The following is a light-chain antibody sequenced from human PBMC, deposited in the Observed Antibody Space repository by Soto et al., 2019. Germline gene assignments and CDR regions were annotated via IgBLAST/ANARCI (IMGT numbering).Light chain of an antibody. Sequence: DIQMTQSPSTLSASVGDRVTITCRASQSVRSWLAWYQQKPGRAPKFLIYDASSLESGVPSRFSGSGSGTEFTLTISNLQPDDVVVYYCHQYNNWPLTFGGGTKVEIK. CDR2: DAS. CDR3: HQYNNWPLT. CDR1: QSVRSW. V-gene: IGKV1-5*01. J-gene: IGKJ4*01.